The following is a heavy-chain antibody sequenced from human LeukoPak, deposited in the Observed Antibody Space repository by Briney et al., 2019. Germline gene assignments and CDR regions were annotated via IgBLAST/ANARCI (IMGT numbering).Heavy chain of an antibody. J-gene: IGHJ4*02. CDR1: GFTFSNYA. Sequence: GGSLRLSCAAFGFTFSNYAMHWVRQAPGKGLDWVGVISYDGSTKKYADSVKGRFTISRDNSKNTVYLQMDSLRAEDTAVYYCARAGVTTVRVDYLDYWGQGTLVSVSS. CDR2: ISYDGSTK. V-gene: IGHV3-30*04. D-gene: IGHD4-11*01. CDR3: ARAGVTTVRVDYLDY.